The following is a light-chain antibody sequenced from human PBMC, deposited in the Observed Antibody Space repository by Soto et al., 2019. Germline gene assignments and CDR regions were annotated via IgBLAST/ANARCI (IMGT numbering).Light chain of an antibody. V-gene: IGKV1-39*01. J-gene: IGKJ4*01. CDR3: QQSYSTPPT. CDR1: QSISTY. Sequence: DIQMTQSPSSLSASVGDRVTITCRASQSISTYLNWYQQKPGKPPKLLIYGTSNLQSEVPSRFSGSGSGTDFTLTISSLXPXDFATYSCQQSYSTPPTFGGGTKVEI. CDR2: GTS.